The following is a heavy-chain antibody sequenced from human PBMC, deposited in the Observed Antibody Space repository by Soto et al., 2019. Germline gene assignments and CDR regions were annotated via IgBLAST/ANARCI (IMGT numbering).Heavy chain of an antibody. Sequence: PGGSLRLSCAASGFTFSSYAMSWVRQAPGKGLEWVSAISGSGGSTYYADSVKGRFTISRDNSKNTLYLQMNSLRAEDTAVYYCAKMGPFWSGYFRPTPIDPRGQGTLVTVSS. D-gene: IGHD3-3*01. CDR3: AKMGPFWSGYFRPTPIDP. CDR1: GFTFSSYA. J-gene: IGHJ5*02. V-gene: IGHV3-23*01. CDR2: ISGSGGST.